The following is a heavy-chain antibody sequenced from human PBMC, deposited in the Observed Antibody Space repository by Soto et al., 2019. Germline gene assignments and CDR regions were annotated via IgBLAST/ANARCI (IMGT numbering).Heavy chain of an antibody. CDR1: GGSISSYY. D-gene: IGHD3-10*01. Sequence: SETLSLTCTVSGGSISSYYWSWIRQPPGKGLEWIGYIYYSGSTNYNPSLKSRVTISVDTSKNQFSLKLSSVTAADTAVYYCARHSGTIRWDGYFDYWGQGTLVTVSS. CDR2: IYYSGST. V-gene: IGHV4-59*08. CDR3: ARHSGTIRWDGYFDY. J-gene: IGHJ4*02.